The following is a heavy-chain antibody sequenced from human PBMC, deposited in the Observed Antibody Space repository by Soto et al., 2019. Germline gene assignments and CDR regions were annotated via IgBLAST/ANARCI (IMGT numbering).Heavy chain of an antibody. Sequence: SETLSLTCTVSGGSISSYYWSWIRQPPGKGLEWIGYIYYSGSTNYNPSLKSRVTISVDTSKNQFSLKLSSVTAADTAVYYCARDSGEYSGYDAPTHDAFDIWGQGTMVTVSS. V-gene: IGHV4-59*01. CDR3: ARDSGEYSGYDAPTHDAFDI. D-gene: IGHD5-12*01. CDR2: IYYSGST. J-gene: IGHJ3*02. CDR1: GGSISSYY.